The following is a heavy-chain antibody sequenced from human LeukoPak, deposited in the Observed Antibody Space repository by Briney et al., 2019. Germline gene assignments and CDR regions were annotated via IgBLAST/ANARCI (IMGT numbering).Heavy chain of an antibody. CDR3: ARTPTYYDILTGYYKSVGYFDY. CDR1: GYTFTSYG. J-gene: IGHJ4*02. CDR2: ISAYNGNT. V-gene: IGHV1-18*01. D-gene: IGHD3-9*01. Sequence: ASVKVSCKASGYTFTSYGISWVRQAPGQGLEWMGWISAYNGNTNYAQKLQGRVTMTTDTSTTTAYMELRSLRSDDTAVYSCARTPTYYDILTGYYKSVGYFDYWGQGTLVTVSS.